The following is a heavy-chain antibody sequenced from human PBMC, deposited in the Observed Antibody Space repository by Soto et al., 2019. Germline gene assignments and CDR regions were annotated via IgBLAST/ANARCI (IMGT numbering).Heavy chain of an antibody. CDR2: IGTAGDT. J-gene: IGHJ6*02. CDR3: ARDRYSSSDKEVYGMDV. V-gene: IGHV3-13*01. CDR1: GFTFSSYD. D-gene: IGHD6-13*01. Sequence: PGGSLRLSCAASGFTFSSYDMHWVRQATGKGLEWVSAIGTAGDTYYPGSVKGRFTISRENAKNSLYLQMNSLRAEDTAVYYCARDRYSSSDKEVYGMDVWGQGTTVTLSS.